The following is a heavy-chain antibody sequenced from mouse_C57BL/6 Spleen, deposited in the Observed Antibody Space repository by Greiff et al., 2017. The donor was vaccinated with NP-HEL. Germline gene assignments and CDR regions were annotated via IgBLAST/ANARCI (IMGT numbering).Heavy chain of an antibody. Sequence: VQLQQSGAELVKPGASVKISCKASGYAFSSYWMNWVKQRPGKGLEWIGQIYPGDGDTNYNGKFKGKATLTADKSSSTAYMQLSSLTSEDSAVYFCARGGDGYDAFDVWGTGTTVTVSS. CDR2: IYPGDGDT. CDR3: ARGGDGYDAFDV. J-gene: IGHJ1*03. V-gene: IGHV1-80*01. D-gene: IGHD2-2*01. CDR1: GYAFSSYW.